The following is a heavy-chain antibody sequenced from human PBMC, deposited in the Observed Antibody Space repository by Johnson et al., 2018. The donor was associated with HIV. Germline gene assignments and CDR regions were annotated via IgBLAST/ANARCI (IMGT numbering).Heavy chain of an antibody. J-gene: IGHJ3*02. CDR3: ARGGLYIQFLAFDAFDI. V-gene: IGHV3-33*01. Sequence: QVQLVESGGGVVQPGRSLRLSCAASGFTFSDYGIHWVRQAPGKGLEWVAVVWSDGNNRYYVDSVKGRFTISRDNAKNTLYLQMKSLRAEDTAVYYCARGGLYIQFLAFDAFDIWGQGTMVTVSS. D-gene: IGHD4-11*01. CDR1: GFTFSDYG. CDR2: VWSDGNNR.